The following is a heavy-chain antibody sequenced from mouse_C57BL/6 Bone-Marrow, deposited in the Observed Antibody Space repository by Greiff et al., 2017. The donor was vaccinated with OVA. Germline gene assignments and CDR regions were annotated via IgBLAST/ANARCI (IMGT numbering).Heavy chain of an antibody. V-gene: IGHV1-55*01. Sequence: QVQLQQPGAELVKPGASVKMSCKASGYTFTSYWITWVKQRPGQGLEWIGDIYPGSGSTNYNEKFKSKATLTVDTSSSTAYMQLSSLTSEDSAVYYCARPLLFPYYAMDYWGQGTSVTVSS. CDR3: ARPLLFPYYAMDY. CDR1: GYTFTSYW. CDR2: IYPGSGST. D-gene: IGHD2-12*01. J-gene: IGHJ4*01.